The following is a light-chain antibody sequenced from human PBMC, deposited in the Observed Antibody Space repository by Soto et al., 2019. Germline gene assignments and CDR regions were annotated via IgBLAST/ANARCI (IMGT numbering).Light chain of an antibody. V-gene: IGKV3-20*01. CDR3: QHYGSSPPIT. CDR2: GAS. CDR1: QSVSSTS. Sequence: DIVLTQSPGTLSLSPGERATLSCRASQSVSSTSLACYQQKPGQAPRLLIYGASSRATGIPDRFSGGGSGTDFTLTISRLEPEDFAVYYCQHYGSSPPITFGQGTRLEIK. J-gene: IGKJ5*01.